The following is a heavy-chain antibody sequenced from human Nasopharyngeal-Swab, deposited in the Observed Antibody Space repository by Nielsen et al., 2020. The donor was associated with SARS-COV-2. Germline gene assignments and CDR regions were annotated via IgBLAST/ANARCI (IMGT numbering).Heavy chain of an antibody. D-gene: IGHD3-22*01. Sequence: GESLKISCAASGFTFSSYGMHWVRQAPGKGLEWVAVIWYDGSNKYYADSVKGRFTISRDNSKNTLYLQMNSLRAEDTAVYYCARDLRYYYDSSGYYPWYWGQGTLVTVSS. J-gene: IGHJ4*02. CDR3: ARDLRYYYDSSGYYPWY. CDR2: IWYDGSNK. CDR1: GFTFSSYG. V-gene: IGHV3-33*01.